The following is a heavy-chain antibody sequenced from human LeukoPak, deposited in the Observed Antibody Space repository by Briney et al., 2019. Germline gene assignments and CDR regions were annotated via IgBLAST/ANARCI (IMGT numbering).Heavy chain of an antibody. V-gene: IGHV1-2*02. Sequence: ASVKVSCKASGYTCTGYYMHWVRQAPGQGLEWMGWINPNGGGTNYAQKFQGRVTMTRDTSISTAYMELSRLRSDDTAVYYCARAETDTANKSEWGQGTLVTVSS. J-gene: IGHJ4*02. CDR2: INPNGGGT. CDR3: ARAETDTANKSE. D-gene: IGHD5-18*01. CDR1: GYTCTGYY.